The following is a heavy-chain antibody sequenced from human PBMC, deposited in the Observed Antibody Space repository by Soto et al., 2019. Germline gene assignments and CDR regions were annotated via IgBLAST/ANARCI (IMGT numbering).Heavy chain of an antibody. J-gene: IGHJ4*02. V-gene: IGHV1-24*01. CDR1: GYTLTELS. D-gene: IGHD4-4*01. CDR3: ATNLPDGYSVPGY. CDR2: FDPEDGET. Sequence: ASVKVSCKVSGYTLTELSMHWVRQAPGKGLEWMGGFDPEDGETIYAQKFQGRVTITADKSTSTVFMELSSLRSEDTALYYCATNLPDGYSVPGYWGQGTLVTVSS.